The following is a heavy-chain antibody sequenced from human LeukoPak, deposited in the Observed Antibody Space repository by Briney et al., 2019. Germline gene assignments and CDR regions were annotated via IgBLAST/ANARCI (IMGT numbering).Heavy chain of an antibody. D-gene: IGHD4-17*01. V-gene: IGHV4-38-2*02. CDR3: AGMTTVIDY. J-gene: IGHJ4*02. Sequence: PSETLSLTCTVSGYSISSAYYWGWIRQPPGKGLEWIGSIYHSGSTYYNPSLKSRVTISVDTSKNQFSLKLSSVTAADTAVYYCAGMTTVIDYWGQGTLVTVSS. CDR2: IYHSGST. CDR1: GYSISSAYY.